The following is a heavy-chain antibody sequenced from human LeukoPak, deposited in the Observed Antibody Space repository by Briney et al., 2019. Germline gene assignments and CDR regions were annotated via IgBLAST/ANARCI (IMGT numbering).Heavy chain of an antibody. CDR3: ARVGVGCSGGSCHDAFDI. Sequence: PGGSLRLSCAASGFTFSSYSMNWVRQAPGKGLEWVSSISSSSSYIYYADSVKGRFTNSRDNAKNSLYLQMNSLRAEDTAVYYCARVGVGCSGGSCHDAFDIWGQGTMVTVSS. V-gene: IGHV3-21*01. CDR2: ISSSSSYI. CDR1: GFTFSSYS. D-gene: IGHD2-15*01. J-gene: IGHJ3*02.